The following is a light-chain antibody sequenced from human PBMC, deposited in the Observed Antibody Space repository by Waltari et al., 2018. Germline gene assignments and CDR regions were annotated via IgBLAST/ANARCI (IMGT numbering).Light chain of an antibody. CDR1: QSISSW. CDR2: KAS. Sequence: DIQLTQSPSSLSASVGARVTITCRASQSISSWLVWPQKKPGKAPKLLIYKASSLESGVPSRFSGSGSVTEFTLTISSLQPDDFATYYCQQYYSYPWTFGQGTKVEIK. J-gene: IGKJ1*01. CDR3: QQYYSYPWT. V-gene: IGKV1-5*03.